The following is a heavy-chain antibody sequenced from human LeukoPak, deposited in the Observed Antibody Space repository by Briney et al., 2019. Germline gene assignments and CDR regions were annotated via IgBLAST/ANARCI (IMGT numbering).Heavy chain of an antibody. CDR2: IYYSGST. J-gene: IGHJ3*02. CDR1: GGSISSSSYY. D-gene: IGHD2-2*01. Sequence: PSETLSLTCTVSGGSISSSSYYWGWIRQPPGKGLERIGSIYYSGSTYYNPSLKSRVTISVDTSKNQFSLKLSSVTAADTAVYYCARLPYCSSTSCYSEAYDVFDIWGQGTMVTVSS. V-gene: IGHV4-39*01. CDR3: ARLPYCSSTSCYSEAYDVFDI.